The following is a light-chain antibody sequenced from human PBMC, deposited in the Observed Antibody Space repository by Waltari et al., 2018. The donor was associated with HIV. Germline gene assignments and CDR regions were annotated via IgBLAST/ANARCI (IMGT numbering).Light chain of an antibody. CDR3: GTWDSSLSAGGV. CDR1: SSNIGKHS. Sequence: QSVLTQPPSVSAAPGQTVTIPCSGNSSNIGKHSVSWYQQLPGTAPKLLIYENNKRPSGIPARFSGSKSGTSATLGITGLQTGDEADYYCGTWDSSLSAGGVFGTGTKVTVL. J-gene: IGLJ1*01. CDR2: ENN. V-gene: IGLV1-51*02.